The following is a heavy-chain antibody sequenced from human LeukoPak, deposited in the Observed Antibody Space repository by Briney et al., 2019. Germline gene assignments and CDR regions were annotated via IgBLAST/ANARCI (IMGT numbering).Heavy chain of an antibody. D-gene: IGHD3-9*01. V-gene: IGHV2-5*01. CDR3: AHSPTGYPLNYYYYGMDV. CDR1: GFSLSTSGVG. CDR2: IYWNDDK. Sequence: ESGPTLVNPTQTLTLTCTFSGFSLSTSGVGVGWIRQPPGKALEWPALIYWNDDKRYSPSLKSRLTISKDTSKNQVVLKMTNMDPVETTTYYCAHSPTGYPLNYYYYGMDVWGQGTTVTVSS. J-gene: IGHJ6*02.